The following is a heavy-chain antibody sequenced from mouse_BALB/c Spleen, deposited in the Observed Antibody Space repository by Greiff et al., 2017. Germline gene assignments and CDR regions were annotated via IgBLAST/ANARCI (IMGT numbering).Heavy chain of an antibody. CDR2: IDTSDSYT. D-gene: IGHD1-1*01. Sequence: QVQLQQSGAELVMPGASVKMSCKASGYTFTDYWMHWVKQRPGQGLEWIGAIDTSDSYTSYNQKFKGKATLTVDESSSTAYMQLSSLTSEDSAVYYCASGDYGSSFAYWGQGTLVTVSA. V-gene: IGHV1-69*01. CDR3: ASGDYGSSFAY. J-gene: IGHJ3*01. CDR1: GYTFTDYW.